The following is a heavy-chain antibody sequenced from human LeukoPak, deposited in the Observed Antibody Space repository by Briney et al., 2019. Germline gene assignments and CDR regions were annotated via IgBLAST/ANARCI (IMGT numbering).Heavy chain of an antibody. Sequence: NPSETLSLTCTVSGGSISSSSYYWGWIRQPPGKGLEWIGNIYYSERTYYNPSLKSRVTISVDTSKNQFSLRLSSVTAADTAVYYCARGHILRYFDWLPDYWGQGTLVTVSS. CDR1: GGSISSSSYY. CDR2: IYYSERT. J-gene: IGHJ4*02. D-gene: IGHD3-9*01. V-gene: IGHV4-39*07. CDR3: ARGHILRYFDWLPDY.